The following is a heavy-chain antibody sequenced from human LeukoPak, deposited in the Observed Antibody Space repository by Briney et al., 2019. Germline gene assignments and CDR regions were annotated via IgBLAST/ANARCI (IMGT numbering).Heavy chain of an antibody. Sequence: GESLRPSCEAFGLPLGGYRRTWARKAQGKGLKWVSSISSSSSYIYYADSVKGRFTISRDNAKNSLYLQMNSLRAEDTAVYYCATIEYSSSTLDYWGQGTLVTVSS. CDR3: ATIEYSSSTLDY. CDR1: GLPLGGYR. D-gene: IGHD6-6*01. V-gene: IGHV3-21*01. CDR2: ISSSSSYI. J-gene: IGHJ4*02.